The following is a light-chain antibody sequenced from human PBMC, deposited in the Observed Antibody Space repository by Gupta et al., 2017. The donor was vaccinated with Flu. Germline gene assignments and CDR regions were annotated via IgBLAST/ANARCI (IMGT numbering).Light chain of an antibody. CDR2: GAS. CDR1: QGINRW. V-gene: IGKV1-12*01. J-gene: IGKJ2*01. CDR3: QQAYSFRYT. Sequence: DTKLTQSPSSVSASVGDRVTITCRASQGINRWLAWFQQKPGKAPRLLIYGASSLQSGVPSRFSGSGSGTDFTLTITSLQPEDFATDYCQQAYSFRYTFGQGTKLEI.